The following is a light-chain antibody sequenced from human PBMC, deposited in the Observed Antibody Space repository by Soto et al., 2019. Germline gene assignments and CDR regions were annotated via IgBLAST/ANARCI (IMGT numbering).Light chain of an antibody. Sequence: QSALTQPPSASGSPGQSVTISCTGSSSDVGGYNYVSWYQHHPGKAPKLMIYEVNKRPSGVPDRFSGSKSGNTASLTVSGLQAEDEADYYCSSSSGSNSLVFGGGTKLTVL. CDR1: SSDVGGYNY. J-gene: IGLJ2*01. CDR3: SSSSGSNSLV. V-gene: IGLV2-8*01. CDR2: EVN.